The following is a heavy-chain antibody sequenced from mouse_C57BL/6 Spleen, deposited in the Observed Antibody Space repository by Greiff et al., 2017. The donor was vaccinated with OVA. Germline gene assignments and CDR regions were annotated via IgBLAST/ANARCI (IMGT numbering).Heavy chain of an antibody. CDR3: ARVDYYGSSYDWFAY. J-gene: IGHJ3*01. Sequence: QVQLQQSGTELVKPGASVKLSCKASGYTFTSYWMHWVKQRPGQGLEWIGNINPSNGGTNYNEKFKSKATLTVDKSSSTAYMQLSSLTSEDSAVYYCARVDYYGSSYDWFAYWGQGTLVTVSA. V-gene: IGHV1-53*01. CDR1: GYTFTSYW. CDR2: INPSNGGT. D-gene: IGHD1-1*01.